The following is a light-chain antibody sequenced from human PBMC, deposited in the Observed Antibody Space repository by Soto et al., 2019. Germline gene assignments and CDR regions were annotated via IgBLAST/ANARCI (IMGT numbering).Light chain of an antibody. CDR1: QSVSSY. J-gene: IGKJ1*01. V-gene: IGKV3-11*01. CDR3: QQRSNWLWT. CDR2: DAS. Sequence: EIVLTQSPATLSLSPGKRATLSCRASQSVSSYLDWYQQKPGQAPRLLIYDASNRATGIPARFSGSGSGTDFTLTISSLVPEDFAVYYCQQRSNWLWTFGQGTKVEIK.